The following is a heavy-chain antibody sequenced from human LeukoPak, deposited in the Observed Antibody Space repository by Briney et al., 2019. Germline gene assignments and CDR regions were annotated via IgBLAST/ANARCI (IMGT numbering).Heavy chain of an antibody. D-gene: IGHD3-10*01. CDR1: GFTFSSYA. V-gene: IGHV3-23*01. CDR2: ISGSGGST. J-gene: IGHJ4*02. Sequence: PGGSLRLSCAASGFTFSSYAMSWVRQAPGKGLEWVSAISGSGGSTYYADSVKGRFTISRDNSKNTLYLQMNSLRAEDTAVYYCAEDLVSLLWFGELSLDYWGQGTLVTVSS. CDR3: AEDLVSLLWFGELSLDY.